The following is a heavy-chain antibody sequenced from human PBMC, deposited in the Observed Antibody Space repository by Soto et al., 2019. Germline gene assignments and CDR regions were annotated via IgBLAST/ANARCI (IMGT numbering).Heavy chain of an antibody. CDR1: GFTFSDHW. Sequence: EVQLVESGGGVVQPGGSLRLSCAASGFTFSDHWMHWVRQVPGKGLVWVARINSDGSTTAYADSVKGRFTISRANARNTLYLQMDSLRAGDTALYYCARGYSGGPDYWGQGTLVTVSS. CDR2: INSDGSTT. D-gene: IGHD6-19*01. V-gene: IGHV3-74*01. CDR3: ARGYSGGPDY. J-gene: IGHJ4*02.